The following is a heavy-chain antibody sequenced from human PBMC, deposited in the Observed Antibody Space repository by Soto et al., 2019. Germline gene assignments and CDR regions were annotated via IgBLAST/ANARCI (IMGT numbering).Heavy chain of an antibody. V-gene: IGHV3-48*01. CDR2: ISSSSSTI. D-gene: IGHD6-13*01. Sequence: GGSLRVSCAASGFTFSSYSMNWGRQAPWKGLEWVSYISSSSSTIYYADSVKGRFTISRDNAKNSLYLQMNSLRAEDTAVYYCASDLSSRWYPEYTQFWGPGTLVTGSS. CDR1: GFTFSSYS. J-gene: IGHJ1*01. CDR3: ASDLSSRWYPEYTQF.